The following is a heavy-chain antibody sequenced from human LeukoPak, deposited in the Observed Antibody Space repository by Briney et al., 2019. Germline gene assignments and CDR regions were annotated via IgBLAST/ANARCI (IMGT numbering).Heavy chain of an antibody. CDR1: AFTIRSYA. D-gene: IGHD3-9*01. V-gene: IGHV3-30*04. CDR3: AKSRGYFDWSPNQ. J-gene: IGHJ4*02. Sequence: GGSLRLSCAASAFTIRSYAMHWVRQAPGKGLEWVAVISDDGTNKFYADSVKGRFTISRDNSKNTLYLQMNSLRAEDTAVYYCAKSRGYFDWSPNQWGQGTLVTVSS. CDR2: ISDDGTNK.